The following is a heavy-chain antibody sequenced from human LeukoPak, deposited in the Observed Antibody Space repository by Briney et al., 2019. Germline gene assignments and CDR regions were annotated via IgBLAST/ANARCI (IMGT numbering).Heavy chain of an antibody. J-gene: IGHJ4*02. CDR1: GGSISSGDYY. Sequence: SETLPLTCTVSGGSISSGDYYWSWIRQPPGKGLEWIGYIYYSGSSFYNPSLKSRVTISVDTSKNHVSLNLSSVTAADTAVYYCARGNNPYYFDYWGQGTLVTVSS. CDR2: IYYSGSS. V-gene: IGHV4-30-4*08. D-gene: IGHD2/OR15-2a*01. CDR3: ARGNNPYYFDY.